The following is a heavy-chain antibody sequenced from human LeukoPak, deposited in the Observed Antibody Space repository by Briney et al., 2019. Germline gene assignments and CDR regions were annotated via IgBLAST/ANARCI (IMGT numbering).Heavy chain of an antibody. CDR3: ARDRDFSAYFDY. CDR1: GFTVSRGY. CDR2: IYNDGNT. V-gene: IGHV3-53*01. D-gene: IGHD3-22*01. J-gene: IGHJ4*02. Sequence: GGSLRLSCAASGFTVSRGYMSWGPQEPVNGLEWVSVIYNDGNTYYADSVKGRFTISRDNSKNTLYLQMNSLRAEDTAVYYCARDRDFSAYFDYWGQGNLVTVSS.